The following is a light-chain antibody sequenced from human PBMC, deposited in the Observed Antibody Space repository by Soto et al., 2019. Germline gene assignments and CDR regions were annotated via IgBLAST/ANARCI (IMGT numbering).Light chain of an antibody. CDR3: QSYDSSLSGVV. CDR1: SSNIGAGYD. CDR2: VNS. J-gene: IGLJ2*01. V-gene: IGLV1-40*01. Sequence: QSVLTQPPSVSGAPGQRVTISCTGSSSNIGAGYDVHWYQQLPGTAPKLLIYVNSNRPSGVPDRFSGSKSGTSASLAITGLQAEDEVDYYCQSYDSSLSGVVFGGGTKLTVL.